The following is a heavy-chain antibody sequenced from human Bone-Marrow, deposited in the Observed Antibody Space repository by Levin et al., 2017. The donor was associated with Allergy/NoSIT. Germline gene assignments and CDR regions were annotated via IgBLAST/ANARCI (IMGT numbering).Heavy chain of an antibody. CDR3: AGRGACGSCRAFHFHMDV. Sequence: GGSLRLSCAASGFTFSNYEVIWVRQAPGKGLEWVSYISSSGTTIYYADSVKGRFTISRDNAKNSLHLQMNSLRAEDTAVYYCAGRGACGSCRAFHFHMDVWGKGTTVTVSS. CDR2: ISSSGTTI. J-gene: IGHJ6*03. V-gene: IGHV3-48*03. D-gene: IGHD2-15*01. CDR1: GFTFSNYE.